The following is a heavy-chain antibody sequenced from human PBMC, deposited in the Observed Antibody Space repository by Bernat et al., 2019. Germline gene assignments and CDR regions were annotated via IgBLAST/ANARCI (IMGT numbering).Heavy chain of an antibody. CDR1: GGSISSGNYY. D-gene: IGHD6-19*01. CDR3: ARDLNPSPRYSSCWYDAYDI. CDR2: FYISGGT. Sequence: QVQLQESGPGLVKPSQTLSLTCTVSGGSISSGNYYWNWIRQPAGKGLEWIGRFYISGGTNYNPSLKSRVTLSIDTSKNQFSLKLSSVTAADTAIDYCARDLNPSPRYSSCWYDAYDIWGPGTMVTVSS. J-gene: IGHJ3*02. V-gene: IGHV4-61*02.